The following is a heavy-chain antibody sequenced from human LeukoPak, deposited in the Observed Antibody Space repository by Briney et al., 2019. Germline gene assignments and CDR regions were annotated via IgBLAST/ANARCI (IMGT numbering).Heavy chain of an antibody. V-gene: IGHV1-18*01. D-gene: IGHD6-13*01. CDR3: ARDPNRYAAAHPFEY. CDR1: GYTFTSYG. Sequence: ASVKVSCKASGYTFTSYGISWVRQAPGQGLEWMGWISAYNGNTNYAQKFQGRVTMTTDTSTSTAYMELRSLRSDDTAVYYCARDPNRYAAAHPFEYWGQGTLVTVSS. CDR2: ISAYNGNT. J-gene: IGHJ4*02.